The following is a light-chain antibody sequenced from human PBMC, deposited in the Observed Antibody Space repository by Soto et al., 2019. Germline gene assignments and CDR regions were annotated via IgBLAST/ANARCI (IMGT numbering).Light chain of an antibody. CDR3: QQVDSYPIT. J-gene: IGKJ5*01. CDR1: QGITNY. Sequence: QLTQSPSSLSASVGARLTIACRSSQGITNYLAWYQQKPGKAPKLLIYAASTLQSGVPSRFSGSGSGTDFTLSISSLQPEDFATYFCQQVDSYPITFGQGTRLEIK. CDR2: AAS. V-gene: IGKV1-9*01.